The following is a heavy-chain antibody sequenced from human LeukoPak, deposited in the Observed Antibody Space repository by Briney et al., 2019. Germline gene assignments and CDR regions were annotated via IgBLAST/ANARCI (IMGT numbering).Heavy chain of an antibody. CDR1: GFTFSAYG. CDR2: IRSDGSIK. CDR3: ASDPARDYYDTSGYFRWVDY. V-gene: IGHV3-30*02. D-gene: IGHD3-22*01. Sequence: GGSLRLSCAASGFTFSAYGMHWVRQAPGKGLEWVAFIRSDGSIKYYADSVKGRFTVSRDIAKNTVYLEMSDLRAEDTAVYYCASDPARDYYDTSGYFRWVDYWGQGTLVTVSS. J-gene: IGHJ4*02.